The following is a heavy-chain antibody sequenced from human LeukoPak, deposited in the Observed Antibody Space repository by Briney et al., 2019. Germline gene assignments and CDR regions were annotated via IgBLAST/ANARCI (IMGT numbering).Heavy chain of an antibody. Sequence: PGGSQTLSCAASGFTFLRHGMTWFRQAPGKGLEWVSGISASGGATYYADSVKGRFTISRDNSKNTLYLQMNSLRAEDTAVYYCAKRGIGSSSPFDYWGQGTLVTVSS. CDR1: GFTFLRHG. J-gene: IGHJ4*02. D-gene: IGHD6-6*01. CDR3: AKRGIGSSSPFDY. V-gene: IGHV3-23*01. CDR2: ISASGGAT.